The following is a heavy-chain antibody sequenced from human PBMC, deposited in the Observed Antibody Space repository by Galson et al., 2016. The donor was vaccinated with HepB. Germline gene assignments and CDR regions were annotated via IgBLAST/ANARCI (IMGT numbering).Heavy chain of an antibody. Sequence: SVKVSCKASGVTFNTSAVQWVRQARGQHLEWIGWIVAGNGDTKYAQKFQERVTITRDMSTRTAYMELISLRAEDTASYYCASHLGGSSLDPFDIWGRGTMVTVSS. CDR3: ASHLGGSSLDPFDI. CDR2: IVAGNGDT. J-gene: IGHJ3*02. CDR1: GVTFNTSA. D-gene: IGHD3-16*01. V-gene: IGHV1-58*01.